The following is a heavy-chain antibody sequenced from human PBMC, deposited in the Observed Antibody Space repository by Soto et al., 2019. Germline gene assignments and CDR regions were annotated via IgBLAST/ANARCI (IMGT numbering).Heavy chain of an antibody. J-gene: IGHJ4*02. Sequence: QVQLVESGGGVVQPGRSLRLSCAASGFTFSSYGMHWVRQAPGKGLEWVAVISNDGSNKYYADSVEDRFTISRDNSKNTLYLQMNSLRAEDTAVYYCAKEWVYDSSGWSFDYWGQGTLVTVSS. CDR3: AKEWVYDSSGWSFDY. CDR2: ISNDGSNK. CDR1: GFTFSSYG. D-gene: IGHD3-22*01. V-gene: IGHV3-30*18.